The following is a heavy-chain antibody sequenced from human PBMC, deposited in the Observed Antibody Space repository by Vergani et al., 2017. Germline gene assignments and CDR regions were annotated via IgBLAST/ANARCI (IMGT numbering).Heavy chain of an antibody. CDR1: GFKFSDHY. D-gene: IGHD1-1*01. J-gene: IGHJ6*02. CDR2: ISPGASTV. CDR3: AKNPXISTTRHYYAMDV. Sequence: LEESGGGSVKPGGSLRLSCAASGFKFSDHYMSWIRQAPGKGLEWVSHISPGASTVSYTDSVTGRFTVCRNNDNNSLTLDMTTLRVEDTAVYYCAKNPXISTTRHYYAMDVWGQGTTVTVSS. V-gene: IGHV3-11*04.